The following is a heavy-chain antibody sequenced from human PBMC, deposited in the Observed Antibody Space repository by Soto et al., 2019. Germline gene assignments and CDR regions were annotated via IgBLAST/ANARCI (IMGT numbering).Heavy chain of an antibody. Sequence: SETLSLTCTVSGGSISSYYWSWIRQPPGKGLEWIGYIYYSGSTNYNPSLKSRVTISVDTSKNQFSLKLSSVTAADPAVYYCARDRWGFGPWGQGTLVTVS. CDR2: IYYSGST. D-gene: IGHD1-26*01. CDR3: ARDRWGFGP. V-gene: IGHV4-59*01. CDR1: GGSISSYY. J-gene: IGHJ5*02.